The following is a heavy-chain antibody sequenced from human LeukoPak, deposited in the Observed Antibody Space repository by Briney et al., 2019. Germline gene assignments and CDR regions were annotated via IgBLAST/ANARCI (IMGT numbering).Heavy chain of an antibody. D-gene: IGHD3-10*01. CDR3: ARGLDNYGSGSSD. CDR1: GFTFSDYY. Sequence: GGSLRLSCAASGFTFSDYYMSWIRQAPGKGLECISYISSSGNTTYYADSVKGRFTISRDNAKNSLYLQMNSLRAEDTAVYYCARGLDNYGSGSSDWGQETLVTVSS. CDR2: ISSSGNTT. V-gene: IGHV3-11*04. J-gene: IGHJ4*02.